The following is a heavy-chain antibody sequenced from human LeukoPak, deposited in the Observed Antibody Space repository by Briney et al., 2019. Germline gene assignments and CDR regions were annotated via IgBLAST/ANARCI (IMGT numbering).Heavy chain of an antibody. V-gene: IGHV3-7*04. CDR2: IHPEGNEK. Sequence: GGSLRLSCAVSGFTFSNFWMSWVRQAPGRGLEWVANIHPEGNEKYHVESVKGRFTISRDNAKNSLFLQMNGLRVEDTAVYYCARGDAFSGDHWGQGTLVTVTS. CDR3: ARGDAFSGDH. CDR1: GFTFSNFW. J-gene: IGHJ4*02.